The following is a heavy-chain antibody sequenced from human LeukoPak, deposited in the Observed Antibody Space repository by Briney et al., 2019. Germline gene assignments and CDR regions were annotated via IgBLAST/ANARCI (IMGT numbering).Heavy chain of an antibody. D-gene: IGHD2-8*01. J-gene: IGHJ6*03. V-gene: IGHV3-30*04. CDR3: AKDRCSNGVGCYYYYMDV. CDR2: ISYDGSYK. Sequence: PGGSLRLSCAASGFTFSSYAMHWVRQAPGKGLEWVAVISYDGSYKHYADSVKGRFTISRDIPKNTVYLQMNSLTVEDTAVYYCAKDRCSNGVGCYYYYMDVWGKGTTVTISS. CDR1: GFTFSSYA.